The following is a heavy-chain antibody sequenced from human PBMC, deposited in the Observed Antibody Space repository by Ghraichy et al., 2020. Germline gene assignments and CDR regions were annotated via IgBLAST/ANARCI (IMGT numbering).Heavy chain of an antibody. Sequence: GGSLRLSCAASGFTFSSYSMNWVRQAPGKGLEWVSSISSSCSYIYYADSVKGRFTISRDNAKNSLYLQMNSLRAEDTAVYYCARVVGATNYDAFDIWGQGTMVTVSS. V-gene: IGHV3-21*01. J-gene: IGHJ3*02. CDR3: ARVVGATNYDAFDI. CDR1: GFTFSSYS. CDR2: ISSSCSYI. D-gene: IGHD1-26*01.